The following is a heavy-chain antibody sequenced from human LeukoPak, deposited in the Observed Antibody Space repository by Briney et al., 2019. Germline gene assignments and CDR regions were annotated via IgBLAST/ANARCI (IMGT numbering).Heavy chain of an antibody. CDR3: ARVASLSVTHYYYYGMDV. Sequence: PPGRSLRLSCAASGFTFGTYAMHWVRQAPGKGLEWVSMRSYNGRKKLSADSVKGRFSISRDNAENTLYLQMNSLRPDDTAVYYCARVASLSVTHYYYYGMDVWGPGTTVSVSS. J-gene: IGHJ6*02. V-gene: IGHV3-30*04. CDR2: RSYNGRKK. CDR1: GFTFGTYA. D-gene: IGHD4-17*01.